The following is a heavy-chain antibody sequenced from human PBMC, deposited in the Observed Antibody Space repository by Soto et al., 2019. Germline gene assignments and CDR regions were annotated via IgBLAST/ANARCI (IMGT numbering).Heavy chain of an antibody. CDR3: VRTIYPVGVGGIDY. CDR1: GFTFSNYW. CDR2: INTDGTTR. J-gene: IGHJ4*02. D-gene: IGHD1-26*01. Sequence: GGSLRLSCTASGFTFSNYWIHWVRQVPGKGLVWVSRINTDGTTRDYADSVKDRFTISRDNAQSTVYLQMSGLRAEDTSMYYCVRTIYPVGVGGIDYWGQGTLVTVSS. V-gene: IGHV3-74*01.